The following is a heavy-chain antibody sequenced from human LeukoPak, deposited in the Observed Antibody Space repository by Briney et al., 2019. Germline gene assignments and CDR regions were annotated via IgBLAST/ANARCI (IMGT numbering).Heavy chain of an antibody. D-gene: IGHD3-10*01. CDR3: ARAVYYYGSGSYFPY. J-gene: IGHJ4*02. CDR1: GGSFSGYY. Sequence: SETLSLTCAVYGGSFSGYYWSWIRHPPGKGLERIGEINHSGSTNYNPSLKSRVTISVDTSKNQFSLKLSSVTAADTAVYYCARAVYYYGSGSYFPYWGQGTLVTVSS. V-gene: IGHV4-34*01. CDR2: INHSGST.